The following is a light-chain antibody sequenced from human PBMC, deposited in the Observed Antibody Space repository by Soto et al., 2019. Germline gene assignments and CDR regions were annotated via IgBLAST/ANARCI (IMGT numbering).Light chain of an antibody. CDR2: GNT. Sequence: QSVLTQPPSVSGAPGQRVTISCTGSSSNIGAGYDVHWYQQLPGTAPKVLIYGNTNRPSWVPDRFSGSKSGTSASLAITGLQAEDEADYHCQSYDSSLKRVFGGGTKVTVL. CDR1: SSNIGAGYD. J-gene: IGLJ2*01. CDR3: QSYDSSLKRV. V-gene: IGLV1-40*01.